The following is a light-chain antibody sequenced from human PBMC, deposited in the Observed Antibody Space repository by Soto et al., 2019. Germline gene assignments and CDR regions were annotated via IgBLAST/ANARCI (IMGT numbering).Light chain of an antibody. J-gene: IGLJ2*01. V-gene: IGLV1-40*01. Sequence: QSALTQPPSVSGAPGQRVIISCTGSSSNIGAGYDVHWYQQLPGTAPKLLIYGNKNRPSGVPDRISGSKSATSASLAITGLQAEDEGDYYCQSYDSSLSGSVFGGGTQLTVL. CDR1: SSNIGAGYD. CDR2: GNK. CDR3: QSYDSSLSGSV.